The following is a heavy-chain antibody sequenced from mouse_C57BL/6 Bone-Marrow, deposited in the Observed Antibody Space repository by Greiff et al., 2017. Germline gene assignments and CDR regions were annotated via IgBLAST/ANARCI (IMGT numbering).Heavy chain of an antibody. Sequence: EVKLQQSGPELVKPGASVKISCKASGYTFTDYYMNWVKQSHGKSLEWIGDINPNNGGTSYNQKFKGKATLTVDKSSSTAYMELRSLTSEDSAVYYCARGIITTVVALDYWGQGTTLTVSS. V-gene: IGHV1-26*01. D-gene: IGHD1-1*01. CDR3: ARGIITTVVALDY. CDR1: GYTFTDYY. CDR2: INPNNGGT. J-gene: IGHJ2*01.